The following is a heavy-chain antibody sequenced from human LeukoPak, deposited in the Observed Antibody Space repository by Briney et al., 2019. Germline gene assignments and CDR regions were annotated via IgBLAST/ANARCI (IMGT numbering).Heavy chain of an antibody. CDR1: GGSISISSSY. J-gene: IGHJ6*03. CDR2: VHYSGNT. Sequence: SETLSLTCTVSGGSISISSSYWGWIRQPPGKGLEWVGSVHYSGNTFYNPSLKSRVTISLDTSKNHFSLKVHSVTAADTAVYYCAREDSGSYYNYYYFYMDVWGKGTTVTISS. D-gene: IGHD3-10*01. CDR3: AREDSGSYYNYYYFYMDV. V-gene: IGHV4-39*07.